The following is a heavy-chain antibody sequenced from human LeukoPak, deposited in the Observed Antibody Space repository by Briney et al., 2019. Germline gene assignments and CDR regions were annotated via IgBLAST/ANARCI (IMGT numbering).Heavy chain of an antibody. D-gene: IGHD6-13*01. V-gene: IGHV3-33*01. CDR3: ARATEYSSSWFPDAFDI. CDR1: GFTFSSFA. J-gene: IGHJ3*02. CDR2: IWNDASNK. Sequence: PGGSPRLSCAASGFTFSSFAIHWVRQAPGKGLEWVAVIWNDASNKYYADSVRGRFTISRDNSKNTLYLQMNSLRAEDTAVHYCARATEYSSSWFPDAFDIWGQGTMVTVSS.